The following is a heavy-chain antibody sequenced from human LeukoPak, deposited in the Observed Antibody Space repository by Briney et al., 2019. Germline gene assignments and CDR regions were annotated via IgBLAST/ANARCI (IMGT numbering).Heavy chain of an antibody. CDR1: GYTFTSYD. CDR2: ISGYNGNT. D-gene: IGHD6-13*01. J-gene: IGHJ5*02. Sequence: ASVKVSCKASGYTFTSYDINWVRQATGQGLEWMGWISGYNGNTNYAQKFQGRVTMTTDTSTRTAYMEMRSLRSDDTAMYYCARGSASAAGIGWFDPWGQGTLVTVSS. V-gene: IGHV1-18*01. CDR3: ARGSASAAGIGWFDP.